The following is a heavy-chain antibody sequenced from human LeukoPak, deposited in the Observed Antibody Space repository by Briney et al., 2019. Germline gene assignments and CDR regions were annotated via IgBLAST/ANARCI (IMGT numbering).Heavy chain of an antibody. D-gene: IGHD5-18*01. CDR1: GYSVSSGSYY. J-gene: IGHJ4*02. CDR3: ARGSWIQSSPAIYYFDY. V-gene: IGHV4-61*01. Sequence: SETLSLTCTVSGYSVSSGSYYWSWIRQPPGKGLEWIGYIYYSGSIKYNPSLKSRVTMSVDTSKNQFSLKLSSVTAADTAVYYCARGSWIQSSPAIYYFDYWGQGTLVTVSS. CDR2: IYYSGSI.